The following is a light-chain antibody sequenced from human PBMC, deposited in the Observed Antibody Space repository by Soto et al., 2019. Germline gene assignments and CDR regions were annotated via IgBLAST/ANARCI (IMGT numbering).Light chain of an antibody. CDR1: QSVSSN. CDR3: QQYNNWPT. CDR2: GAS. Sequence: EIVMTQSPATLSVSPGERATLSCRASQSVSSNLAWYQQKPGQAPRFLIYGASTRATGIPARFSGSGSGTEFTLTISLQSEDFAVYYCQQYNNWPTFGQGTKVEIK. J-gene: IGKJ1*01. V-gene: IGKV3-15*01.